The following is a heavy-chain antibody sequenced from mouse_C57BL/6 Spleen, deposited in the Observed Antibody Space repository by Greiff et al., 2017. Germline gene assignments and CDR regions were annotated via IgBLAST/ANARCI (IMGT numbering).Heavy chain of an antibody. Sequence: QVQLQQSGAELVRPGASVTLSCKASGYTFTDYEMHWVKQTPVHGLEWIGAIDPETGGTAYNQKFKGKAILTADKSSSPAYMELRSLTSEDSAVYYCTRSIITTVVADYWGQGTTLTVSS. CDR2: IDPETGGT. CDR3: TRSIITTVVADY. V-gene: IGHV1-15*01. D-gene: IGHD1-1*01. CDR1: GYTFTDYE. J-gene: IGHJ2*01.